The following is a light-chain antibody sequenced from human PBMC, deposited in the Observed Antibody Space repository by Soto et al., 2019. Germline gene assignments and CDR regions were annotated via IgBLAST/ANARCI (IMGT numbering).Light chain of an antibody. J-gene: IGLJ2*01. CDR3: SSYTSSSTHGV. V-gene: IGLV2-14*01. CDR2: DVS. CDR1: SSDVGGYNY. Sequence: QSALTQPASVSGSPGQSITISCTGTSSDVGGYNYVSWYQQHPGKAPKLMIYDVSNRPSGVSNRFSGSKSGNTASLTISGLQAEDEADYYCSSYTSSSTHGVFGGGTKLTVL.